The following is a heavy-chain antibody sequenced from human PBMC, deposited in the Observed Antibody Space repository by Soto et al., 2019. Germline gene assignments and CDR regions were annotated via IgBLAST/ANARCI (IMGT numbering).Heavy chain of an antibody. J-gene: IGHJ4*02. D-gene: IGHD6-19*01. V-gene: IGHV4-30-2*01. Sequence: SETLSLTCAVSGDSISSVGYSWNWIRQPPGEGLEWIGYIYHSGSFLYNPSLKGRVTISLDRSKNQFSLRLSSVTAADTAVFYCARSVGYRSGWWPYYFDYWGRGALVTVSS. CDR2: IYHSGSF. CDR3: ARSVGYRSGWWPYYFDY. CDR1: GDSISSVGYS.